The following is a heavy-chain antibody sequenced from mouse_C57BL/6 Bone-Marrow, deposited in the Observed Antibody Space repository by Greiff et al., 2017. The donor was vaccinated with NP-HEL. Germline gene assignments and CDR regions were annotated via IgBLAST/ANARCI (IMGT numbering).Heavy chain of an antibody. D-gene: IGHD1-1*01. CDR3: VRQDYGSSHFDY. CDR2: IRSKSNNYAT. Sequence: EVQLVESGGGLVQPKGSLKLSCAASGFSFNTYAMNWVRQAPGKGLEWVARIRSKSNNYATYYADSVKDRFTISRDDSESMLYLQMNNLKTEDTAMDYCVRQDYGSSHFDYWGQGTTLTVSS. CDR1: GFSFNTYA. J-gene: IGHJ2*01. V-gene: IGHV10-1*01.